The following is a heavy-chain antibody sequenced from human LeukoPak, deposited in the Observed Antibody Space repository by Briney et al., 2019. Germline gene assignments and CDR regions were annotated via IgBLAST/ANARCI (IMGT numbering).Heavy chain of an antibody. CDR2: IIPIFGTA. Sequence: ASVKVPCKASGGTFSSYAISWVRQAPGQGLEWMGGIIPIFGTANYAQKFQGRVTITADESMSTAYMELSSLRSEDTAVYYCARGWVDPSPGSYYYYYMDVWGKGTTVTVSS. D-gene: IGHD3-16*01. CDR1: GGTFSSYA. V-gene: IGHV1-69*13. J-gene: IGHJ6*03. CDR3: ARGWVDPSPGSYYYYYMDV.